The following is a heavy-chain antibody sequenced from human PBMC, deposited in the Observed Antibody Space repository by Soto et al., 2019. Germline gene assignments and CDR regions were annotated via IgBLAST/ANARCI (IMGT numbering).Heavy chain of an antibody. D-gene: IGHD2-2*01. CDR1: GFSLSTSAEG. J-gene: IGHJ4*02. CDR3: AHGSCTSADCYPNPYLDY. Sequence: QITLKESGPTLVKPTQTLTLTCTFSGFSLSTSAEGVGWIRQPPGKALEWLALSYWDGVERYSPSLKSRLTITKDTSKNQVVVTMTNMDPADTATYSCAHGSCTSADCYPNPYLDYWGQGILVTVSS. CDR2: SYWDGVE. V-gene: IGHV2-5*02.